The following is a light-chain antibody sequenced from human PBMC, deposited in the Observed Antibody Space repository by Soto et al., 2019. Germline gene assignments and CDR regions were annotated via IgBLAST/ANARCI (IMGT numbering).Light chain of an antibody. CDR1: QSISTY. CDR2: AAS. J-gene: IGKJ2*01. Sequence: DIQMTQSPSSLSASVGDRVTITCRASQSISTYLNWYQHKPGKAPKVLIYAASSLQSGVPSRFTGSGSGTDFTLTISSLQPGDFATYYCQQSYITPHTFGQGTTLEIK. V-gene: IGKV1-39*01. CDR3: QQSYITPHT.